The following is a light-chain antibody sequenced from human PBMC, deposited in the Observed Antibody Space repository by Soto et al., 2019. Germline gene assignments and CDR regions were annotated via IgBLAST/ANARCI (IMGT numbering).Light chain of an antibody. CDR2: DAS. J-gene: IGKJ5*01. CDR3: QQRSNWPPIT. Sequence: EIVLTQSPATLSLSPGERATLSCRASQSVSSYLAWYQQQPGQAPRLLIYDASNRATGIPARFSGSGSGTDFTLTISSLEPEDFAVYYCQQRSNWPPITFGQGKRLEIK. V-gene: IGKV3-11*01. CDR1: QSVSSY.